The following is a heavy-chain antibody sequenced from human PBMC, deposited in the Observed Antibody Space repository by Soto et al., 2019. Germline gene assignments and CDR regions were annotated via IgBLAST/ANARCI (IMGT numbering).Heavy chain of an antibody. V-gene: IGHV4-38-2*02. CDR2: IYHSGST. D-gene: IGHD3-16*01. Sequence: PSETLSLTCAVSGYSISSGYYWGWIRQPPGKGLEWIGSIYHSGSTYYNPSLKSRVTISVDTSKNQFSLKLSSVTAADTAVYYCARDVNGGNDAFDIWGQGTMVTVS. J-gene: IGHJ3*02. CDR3: ARDVNGGNDAFDI. CDR1: GYSISSGYY.